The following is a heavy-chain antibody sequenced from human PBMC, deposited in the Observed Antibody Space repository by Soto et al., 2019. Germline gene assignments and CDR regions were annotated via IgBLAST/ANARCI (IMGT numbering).Heavy chain of an antibody. CDR2: ISYDGSNK. J-gene: IGHJ4*02. V-gene: IGHV3-30*18. CDR3: AKERDIVLVVAPLDY. CDR1: GFTFSSYG. D-gene: IGHD2-15*01. Sequence: QVQLVESGGGVVQPGRSLRLSCAASGFTFSSYGMHWVRQAPGKGLEWVAVISYDGSNKYYADSVKGRFTISRDNSKNTLYLQMNSLRAEDTAVYYCAKERDIVLVVAPLDYWGQGTLVTVSS.